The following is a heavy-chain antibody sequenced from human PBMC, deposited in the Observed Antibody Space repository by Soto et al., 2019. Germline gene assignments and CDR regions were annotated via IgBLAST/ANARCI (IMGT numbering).Heavy chain of an antibody. CDR3: AQTLGLAVAGPGRFDL. CDR2: ITPMFGTA. CDR1: GGTFSRNA. J-gene: IGHJ2*01. D-gene: IGHD6-19*01. Sequence: QVQLVQSGAEVKKYGSSVKVSCKASGGTFSRNAISWVRQAPGQGLEWMGGITPMFGTANYAQRFQGRVTTTEDESTSTAYMQLSSLRADDTAVYYCAQTLGLAVAGPGRFDLWGRGTLVTVSS. V-gene: IGHV1-69*12.